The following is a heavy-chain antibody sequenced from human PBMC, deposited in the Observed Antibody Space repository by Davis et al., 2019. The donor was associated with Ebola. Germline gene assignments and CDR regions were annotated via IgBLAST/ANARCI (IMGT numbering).Heavy chain of an antibody. J-gene: IGHJ4*02. Sequence: GGSLRLSCAASGFTFSTYAMGWVRQAPGKGLEWVSDSVKGRFTISRDNSKNTLYLQMNSLRVEDTAVYYCATAGGADLDDYWGQGTLVTVSS. D-gene: IGHD3-3*01. CDR3: ATAGGADLDDY. V-gene: IGHV3-23*01. CDR1: GFTFSTYA.